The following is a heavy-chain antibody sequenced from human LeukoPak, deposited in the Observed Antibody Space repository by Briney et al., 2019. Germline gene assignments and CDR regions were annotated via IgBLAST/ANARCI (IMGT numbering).Heavy chain of an antibody. CDR3: ARVFEEELRYYYYYMDV. V-gene: IGHV1-8*01. CDR2: MNPNSGNT. Sequence: GAPVKVSCKASGYTFTSYDINWVRQATGQGLEWMGWMNPNSGNTGYAQKFQGRVTMTRNTSISTAYMELSSLRSEDTAVYYCARVFEEELRYYYYYMDVWGKGTTVTISS. D-gene: IGHD1-26*01. J-gene: IGHJ6*03. CDR1: GYTFTSYD.